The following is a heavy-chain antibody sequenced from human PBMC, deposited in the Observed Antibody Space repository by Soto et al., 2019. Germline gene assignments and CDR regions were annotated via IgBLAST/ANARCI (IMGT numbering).Heavy chain of an antibody. Sequence: SETLSLTCTVSGGSISSYYWSWIRQPPGKGLEWIGYIYYSGSTNYNPSLKSRVTISVDTSKNQFSLKLSSVTAADTAVYYCARDADLMITSREGAFDIWGQGTMVTVSS. J-gene: IGHJ3*02. CDR2: IYYSGST. V-gene: IGHV4-59*01. CDR3: ARDADLMITSREGAFDI. CDR1: GGSISSYY. D-gene: IGHD3-10*01.